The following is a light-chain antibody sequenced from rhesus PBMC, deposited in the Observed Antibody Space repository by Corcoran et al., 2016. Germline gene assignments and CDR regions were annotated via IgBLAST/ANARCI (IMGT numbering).Light chain of an antibody. Sequence: DIQMTQSPSSLSASVGDTVTITCRARQGIRSYLYCFQSKPGKAPKLLIYDASSLESGVPARFSGSGSGTDYTFTISSLQPESFASYYCLQHNSYPPTFDQGTKVEIK. J-gene: IGKJ1*01. V-gene: IGKV1-28*02. CDR3: LQHNSYPPT. CDR2: DAS. CDR1: QGIRSY.